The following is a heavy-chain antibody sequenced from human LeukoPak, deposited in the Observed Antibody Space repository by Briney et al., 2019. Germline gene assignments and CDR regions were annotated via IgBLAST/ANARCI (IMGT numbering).Heavy chain of an antibody. CDR3: ARNVYYYYYMDV. Sequence: ASVKVSCKASGYTFTSYGISWVRQAPGQGLEWMGWISAYNGNTNYAQKLQGRVTMTTDTSTSTAYMELRSLRPDDTAVYYCARNVYYYYYMDVWGKGTTVTISS. J-gene: IGHJ6*03. CDR2: ISAYNGNT. CDR1: GYTFTSYG. V-gene: IGHV1-18*01.